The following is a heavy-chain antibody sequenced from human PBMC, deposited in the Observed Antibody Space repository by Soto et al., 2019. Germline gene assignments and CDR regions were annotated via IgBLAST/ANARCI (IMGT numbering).Heavy chain of an antibody. D-gene: IGHD3-22*01. CDR3: AREGAGGYYYDSSGRFDP. CDR2: IYYSGST. J-gene: IGHJ5*02. V-gene: IGHV4-31*03. CDR1: GGSISSGGYY. Sequence: QVQLQESGPGLVKPSQTLSLTYTVSGGSISSGGYYWSWIRQHPGKGLEWIGYIYYSGSTYYNPSLKSRVTISVDTSKNQFSLKLSSVTAADTAVYYCAREGAGGYYYDSSGRFDPWGQGTLVTVSS.